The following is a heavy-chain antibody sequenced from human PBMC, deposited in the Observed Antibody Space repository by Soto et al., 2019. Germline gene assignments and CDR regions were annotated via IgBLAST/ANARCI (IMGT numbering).Heavy chain of an antibody. J-gene: IGHJ4*02. CDR1: GFTFSSYG. Sequence: QVQLVESGGGVVQPGRSLRLSCGASGFTFSSYGMHWVRQAPGKGLEWVAVIWYDGSNKYYADSVKGRFTISRDNSKNTLYLQMNSLRAEDTAVYYCARVGITATTFRGFDYWGQGTLVTVSS. CDR2: IWYDGSNK. CDR3: ARVGITATTFRGFDY. V-gene: IGHV3-33*01. D-gene: IGHD1-20*01.